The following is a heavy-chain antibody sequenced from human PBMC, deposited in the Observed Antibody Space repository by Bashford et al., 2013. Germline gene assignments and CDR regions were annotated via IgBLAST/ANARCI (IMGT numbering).Heavy chain of an antibody. Sequence: WVRQAPGQGLEWMGGFDPEDGETIYAQKFQGRVTMTEDTSTDTAYMELSSLRSEDTAVYYCATRYYGSGXHSYYYYGMDVWGQG. J-gene: IGHJ6*02. D-gene: IGHD3-10*01. V-gene: IGHV1-24*01. CDR2: FDPEDGET. CDR3: ATRYYGSGXHSYYYYGMDV.